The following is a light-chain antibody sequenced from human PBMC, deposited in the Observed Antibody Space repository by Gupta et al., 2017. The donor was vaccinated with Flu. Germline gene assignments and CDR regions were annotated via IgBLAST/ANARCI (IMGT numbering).Light chain of an antibody. CDR1: QSVSSY. J-gene: IGKJ4*01. CDR3: QQHSNWPPLT. V-gene: IGKV3-11*01. CDR2: DAS. Sequence: EIVLTQSPATLSLSPGERATLSCRASQSVSSYLAWYQQKPGQAPRLLIYDASNRATGIPARISGSGSGTDFTLTISSLEPEDFAVYYCQQHSNWPPLTFGGGTKVEIK.